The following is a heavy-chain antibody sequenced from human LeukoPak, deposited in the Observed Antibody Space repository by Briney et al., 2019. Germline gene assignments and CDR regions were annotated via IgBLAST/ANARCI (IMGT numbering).Heavy chain of an antibody. Sequence: GGSVRLSCAASGFSVSSNYMSWVRQAPGKGLEWVSVIYSGGRTDYADSVKGRFTISRDNSKNTLYLQMNSLRAEDTAVYYCARDGRDSGSYYSDYWGQGTLVTVSS. CDR1: GFSVSSNY. V-gene: IGHV3-53*01. CDR2: IYSGGRT. J-gene: IGHJ4*02. D-gene: IGHD3-10*01. CDR3: ARDGRDSGSYYSDY.